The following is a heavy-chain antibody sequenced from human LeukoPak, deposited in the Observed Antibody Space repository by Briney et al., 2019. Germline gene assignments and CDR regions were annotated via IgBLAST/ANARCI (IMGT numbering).Heavy chain of an antibody. CDR2: INPDSGGT. V-gene: IGHV1-2*02. CDR3: ARVGHYDSSVYADDVFDF. Sequence: GASVKVSCKASGYTFTGYYMHRVRQAPGQGLEWMGWINPDSGGTNYAQKFQGRVTMTRDTSISTAYMELSRLRSDDSAVYYCARVGHYDSSVYADDVFDFWGQGTMVTVSS. J-gene: IGHJ3*01. CDR1: GYTFTGYY. D-gene: IGHD3-22*01.